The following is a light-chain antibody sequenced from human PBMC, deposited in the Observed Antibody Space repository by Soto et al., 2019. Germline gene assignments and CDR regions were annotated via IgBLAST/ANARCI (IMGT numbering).Light chain of an antibody. CDR3: CSFAGTSPPVL. V-gene: IGLV2-11*01. Sequence: QSVLTQPRSVSGSPGQSVTISCTGTSSDVGGYVHVSWYQQHPGKAPKLMIYDVTKRPSGIPGRFSGSKSGSTASLTISGLQAEDEGDYYCCSFAGTSPPVLFGGGTKLTVL. J-gene: IGLJ2*01. CDR2: DVT. CDR1: SSDVGGYVH.